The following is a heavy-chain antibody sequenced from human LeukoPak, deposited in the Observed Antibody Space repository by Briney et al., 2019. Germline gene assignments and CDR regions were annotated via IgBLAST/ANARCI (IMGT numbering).Heavy chain of an antibody. CDR3: AGYYYDSSGYYFFDY. CDR1: GGSISSGDYY. D-gene: IGHD3-22*01. J-gene: IGHJ4*02. V-gene: IGHV4-31*03. Sequence: PSETLSLTCTVSGGSISSGDYYWSWIRQHPGKGLEWIGYIYNSGSTYYNPSLKSRVIISIDTSKNQFSLKLSSVTAADTAVYYCAGYYYDSSGYYFFDYWGQGTLVTVSS. CDR2: IYNSGST.